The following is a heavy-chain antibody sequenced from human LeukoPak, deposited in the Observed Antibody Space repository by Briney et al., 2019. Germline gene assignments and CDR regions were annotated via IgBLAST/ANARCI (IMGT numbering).Heavy chain of an antibody. CDR3: ARYSSWYEDDAFDI. CDR2: ISAYNGNT. J-gene: IGHJ3*02. V-gene: IGHV1-18*01. D-gene: IGHD6-13*01. Sequence: GASVKVSFKASGYTFTSYGISWVRQAPGQGLEWMGWISAYNGNTNYAQKLQGRVTMTTDTSTSTAYMELRSLRSDDTAVYCCARYSSWYEDDAFDIWGQGTMVTVSS. CDR1: GYTFTSYG.